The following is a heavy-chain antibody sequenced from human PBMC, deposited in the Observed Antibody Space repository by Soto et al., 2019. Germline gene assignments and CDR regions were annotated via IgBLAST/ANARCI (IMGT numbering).Heavy chain of an antibody. J-gene: IGHJ4*02. CDR3: ARDHGYSNPPSFDY. Sequence: GASVKVSCKASGYTFTGYYMHWVRQAPGQGLEWMGWINPNSGGTNYAQKFQGRVTMTRDTSISTAYMELSRLRSDDTAVYYCARDHGYSNPPSFDYWGQGTLVTVSS. CDR1: GYTFTGYY. V-gene: IGHV1-2*02. D-gene: IGHD4-4*01. CDR2: INPNSGGT.